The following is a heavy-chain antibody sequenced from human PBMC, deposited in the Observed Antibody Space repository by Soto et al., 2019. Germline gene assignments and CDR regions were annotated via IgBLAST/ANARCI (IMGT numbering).Heavy chain of an antibody. CDR2: IYYSGST. J-gene: IGHJ4*02. V-gene: IGHV4-39*01. CDR1: GGSISSSSYY. CDR3: ARQPIAAAGTDFDY. D-gene: IGHD6-13*01. Sequence: QLQLQESGPGLVKPSETLSLTCTVSGGSISSSSYYWGWIRQPPGKGLAWIGSIYYSGSTYYNPSLKSRVTISVDTSKNQFSLKLSSVTAADTAVYYCARQPIAAAGTDFDYWGQGTLVTVSS.